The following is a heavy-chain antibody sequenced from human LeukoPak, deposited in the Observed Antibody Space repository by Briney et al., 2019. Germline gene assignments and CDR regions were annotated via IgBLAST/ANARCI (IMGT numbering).Heavy chain of an antibody. CDR3: ARLRGNYFPDY. CDR1: GGSISGYY. CDR2: IYYSGST. D-gene: IGHD4-11*01. Sequence: SETLSLTCAVSGGSISGYYWTWIRQPPEKGLEWIGYIYYSGSTNYNPSLKSRITISVDTSKNQFSLKLSSVTAADTAVYYCARLRGNYFPDYWGQGTLVTVSS. J-gene: IGHJ4*02. V-gene: IGHV4-59*01.